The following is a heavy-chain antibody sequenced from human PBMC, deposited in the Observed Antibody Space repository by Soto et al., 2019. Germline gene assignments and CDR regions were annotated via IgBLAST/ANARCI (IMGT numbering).Heavy chain of an antibody. V-gene: IGHV5-10-1*01. CDR1: GYSFTSYW. CDR3: ARVRILSGLFRSFDY. J-gene: IGHJ4*02. Sequence: PGESLKISGKGSGYSFTSYWISWVRQMPGKGLEWRGRIDPSDSYTNYSPSLQGNVTISADKSINSAYLQWTSLRASDTAMYYCARVRILSGLFRSFDYWGQGTQVTVSS. D-gene: IGHD3-10*01. CDR2: IDPSDSYT.